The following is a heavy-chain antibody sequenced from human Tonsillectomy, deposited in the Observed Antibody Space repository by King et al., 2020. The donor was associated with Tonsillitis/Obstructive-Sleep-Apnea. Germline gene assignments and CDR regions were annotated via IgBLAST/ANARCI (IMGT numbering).Heavy chain of an antibody. V-gene: IGHV3-30*04. CDR3: AREAGDYDLYFDY. J-gene: IGHJ4*02. D-gene: IGHD4-17*01. CDR1: GFTFRRYA. CDR2: ISHDASTS. Sequence: QVQLVESGGGVVQPGRSLRLSCAASGFTFRRYAIHWVRQAPGKGPEWVAVISHDASTSYYADSVKGRFTISRDYSKNTVYLQVNSLRSEDTALYFCAREAGDYDLYFDYWGQGTLVTVSS.